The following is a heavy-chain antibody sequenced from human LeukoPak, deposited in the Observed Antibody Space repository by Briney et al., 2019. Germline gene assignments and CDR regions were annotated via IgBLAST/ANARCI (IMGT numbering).Heavy chain of an antibody. V-gene: IGHV4-59*01. D-gene: IGHD6-13*01. J-gene: IGHJ4*02. CDR3: ARHRAAAGTFDY. CDR2: IYYGGST. Sequence: PSETLSLTCTVPGGSISSYYWSWIRQPPGKGLEWIGYIYYGGSTNYNPSLKSRVTISVDTSKNQFSLKLSSVTAADTAVYYCARHRAAAGTFDYWGQGTLVTVSS. CDR1: GGSISSYY.